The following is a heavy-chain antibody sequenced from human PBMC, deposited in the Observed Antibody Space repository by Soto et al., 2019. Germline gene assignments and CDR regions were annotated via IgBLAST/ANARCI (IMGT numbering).Heavy chain of an antibody. Sequence: ASVKVYCKVSGYTLTELSMHWVRQAPGKGLEWMGGFDPEDGETIYAQKFQGRVTMTEDTSTDTAYMELSSLRSEDTAVYYCATGPTRYSSSWYFVYFDYWGQGTLVTVSS. CDR1: GYTLTELS. CDR3: ATGPTRYSSSWYFVYFDY. D-gene: IGHD6-13*01. V-gene: IGHV1-24*01. J-gene: IGHJ4*02. CDR2: FDPEDGET.